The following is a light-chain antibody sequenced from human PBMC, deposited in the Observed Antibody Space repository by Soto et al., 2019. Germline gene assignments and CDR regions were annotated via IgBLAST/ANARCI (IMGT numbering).Light chain of an antibody. CDR1: QSVSSN. CDR2: NAI. J-gene: IGKJ3*01. V-gene: IGKV3-15*01. Sequence: EIVMTQSPGTLSVSPGDRATLSCRASQSVSSNLAWFQQKPGQAPRLLIYNAITRATGIPVRFSGSGSGTEFTLTIRSMPCEEFAVYYCQQYHNWPPFTFGPGTKVDIK. CDR3: QQYHNWPPFT.